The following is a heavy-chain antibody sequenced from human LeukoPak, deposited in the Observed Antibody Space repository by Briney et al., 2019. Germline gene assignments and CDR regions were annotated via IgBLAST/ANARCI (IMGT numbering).Heavy chain of an antibody. V-gene: IGHV4-38-2*02. CDR2: INHSGST. Sequence: SETLSLTCTVSGYSISSGYYWGWIRQPPGKGLEWIGEINHSGSTNYNPSLKSRVTISEDTSKNQFSLRLSSVTAADTAVYYCARGSGSPRYMDVWGKGTTVTISS. J-gene: IGHJ6*03. D-gene: IGHD6-19*01. CDR1: GYSISSGYY. CDR3: ARGSGSPRYMDV.